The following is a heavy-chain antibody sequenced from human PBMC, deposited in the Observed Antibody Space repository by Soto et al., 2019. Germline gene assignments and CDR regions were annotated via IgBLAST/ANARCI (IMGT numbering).Heavy chain of an antibody. CDR1: GGSISSGGYY. Sequence: SETLSLTCTVSGGSISSGGYYWSWIRQHPGKGLEWIGYIYYSGSTYYNPSLESRVTISVDTSKNQFSLKLSSVTAADTAVYYCARGGKRNFDYWGQGTLVTVSS. CDR2: IYYSGST. D-gene: IGHD2-15*01. J-gene: IGHJ4*02. CDR3: ARGGKRNFDY. V-gene: IGHV4-31*03.